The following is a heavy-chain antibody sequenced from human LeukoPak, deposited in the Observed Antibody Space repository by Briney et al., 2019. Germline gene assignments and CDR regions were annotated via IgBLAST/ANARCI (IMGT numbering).Heavy chain of an antibody. V-gene: IGHV3-53*01. Sequence: GGSLRLSCAASGFTVSSNYMSWVRQAPGKGLEWVSVIYSGGSTYYADSVKGRFTISRDNSKNTLYLQMNSLRAEDTAVYYCAKGVSGIAAAGLGDYWGQGTLVTVSS. D-gene: IGHD6-13*01. CDR2: IYSGGST. CDR1: GFTVSSNY. CDR3: AKGVSGIAAAGLGDY. J-gene: IGHJ4*02.